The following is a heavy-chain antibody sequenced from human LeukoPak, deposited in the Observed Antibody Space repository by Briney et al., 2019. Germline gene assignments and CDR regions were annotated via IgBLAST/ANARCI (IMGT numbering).Heavy chain of an antibody. CDR1: GFTFSSYG. V-gene: IGHV3-30*18. CDR3: AKTYNWNDRAPFDY. Sequence: GRSLRLSCAASGFTFSSYGMHWVRQAPGKGLEWVAVISYDGSNKYYADSVKGRFTISRDNSKNTLYLQMNSLRAEDTAVYYCAKTYNWNDRAPFDYWGQGTLVTVSS. CDR2: ISYDGSNK. D-gene: IGHD1-20*01. J-gene: IGHJ4*02.